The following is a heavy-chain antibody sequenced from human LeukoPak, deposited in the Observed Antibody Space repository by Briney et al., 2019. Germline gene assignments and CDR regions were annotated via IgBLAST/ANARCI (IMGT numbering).Heavy chain of an antibody. V-gene: IGHV4-59*12. CDR1: GGSISSYY. Sequence: SETLSLTCTVSGGSISSYYWSWIRQPPGKGLEWIGYIYYSGSTNYNPSLKSRVTISVDRSKNQFSLKLSSVTAADTAVYYCARGTGPLEDYFDYWGQGTLVTVSS. J-gene: IGHJ4*02. D-gene: IGHD3-3*01. CDR2: IYYSGST. CDR3: ARGTGPLEDYFDY.